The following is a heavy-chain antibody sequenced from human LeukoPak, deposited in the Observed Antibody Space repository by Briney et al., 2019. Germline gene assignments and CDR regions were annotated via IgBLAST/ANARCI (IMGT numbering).Heavy chain of an antibody. D-gene: IGHD2-2*01. Sequence: PGGSLRLSCAASGFTFSSYGMHWVRQAPGKGLEWVAFIRYDGSNKYYADSVKGRFTISRDNSKNTLYLQMNSLRAEDTAVYYCAKGHEQLVPAYGAFDIWGQGTMVTVSS. CDR2: IRYDGSNK. CDR1: GFTFSSYG. V-gene: IGHV3-30*02. J-gene: IGHJ3*02. CDR3: AKGHEQLVPAYGAFDI.